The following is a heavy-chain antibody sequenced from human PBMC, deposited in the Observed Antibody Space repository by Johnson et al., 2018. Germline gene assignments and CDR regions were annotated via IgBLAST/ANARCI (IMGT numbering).Heavy chain of an antibody. CDR2: INPSGDST. CDR1: GYTFTSHY. D-gene: IGHD3-22*01. Sequence: QVQLVQSGAEVKKPGASVKVSCKASGYTFTSHYMHWVRQAPGQGLEWMGIINPSGDSTIYAQKFQGRVTMTRDTSTSTVYMELRSLRSEDTAVYYCGRASEYYDRSDNDGMDVWGQGTTVTVS. J-gene: IGHJ6*02. CDR3: GRASEYYDRSDNDGMDV. V-gene: IGHV1-46*01.